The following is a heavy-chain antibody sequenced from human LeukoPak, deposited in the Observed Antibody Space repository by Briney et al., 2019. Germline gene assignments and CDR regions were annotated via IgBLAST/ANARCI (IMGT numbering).Heavy chain of an antibody. V-gene: IGHV1-18*01. J-gene: IGHJ6*03. CDR3: ARDSEGMSYYMDV. CDR2: ISAYNGNT. Sequence: ASVKVSLKASGYTFTSYGISWVRQAPGQGLEWMGCISAYNGNTNYAQKLQGRVTMTTDTSTSTDYMELRSLRSDDTAVYYCARDSEGMSYYMDVWGKGTTVTISS. CDR1: GYTFTSYG.